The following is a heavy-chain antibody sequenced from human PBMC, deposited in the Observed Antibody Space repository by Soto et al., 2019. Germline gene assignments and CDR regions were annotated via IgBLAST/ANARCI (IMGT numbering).Heavy chain of an antibody. CDR2: IYYSGST. V-gene: IGHV4-39*01. D-gene: IGHD2-15*01. J-gene: IGHJ5*02. CDR1: GGSISSSSYY. Sequence: QLQLQESGPGLVKPSETLSLTCTVSGGSISSSSYYWGWIRQPPGKGLEWIGSIYYSGSTYYNPSLKSRVTISVDTSKNQFSLKLSSVTAADTAVYYCARRLVVVVAAARFDPWGQGTLVTVSS. CDR3: ARRLVVVVAAARFDP.